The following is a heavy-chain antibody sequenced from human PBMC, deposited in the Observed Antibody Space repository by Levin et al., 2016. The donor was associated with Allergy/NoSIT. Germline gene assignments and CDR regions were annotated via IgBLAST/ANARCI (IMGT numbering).Heavy chain of an antibody. CDR3: ARGLLWSGYYIEWGHRDWYFEL. D-gene: IGHD3-3*01. CDR2: FGTTDDT. V-gene: IGHV3-13*04. CDR1: GFPFSSYD. J-gene: IGHJ2*01. Sequence: GGSLRLSCAASGFPFSSYDMHWVRQASGKGLEWVSGFGTTDDTYYADSVKGRFTISRENAKNSLYLQMNSLRAGDTAVYYCARGLLWSGYYIEWGHRDWYFELWGRGTLVTVSS.